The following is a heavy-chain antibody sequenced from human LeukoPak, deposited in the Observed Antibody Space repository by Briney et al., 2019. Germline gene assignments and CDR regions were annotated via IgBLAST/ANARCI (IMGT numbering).Heavy chain of an antibody. J-gene: IGHJ5*02. D-gene: IGHD2-2*01. CDR2: IKSKTDGGTT. CDR3: VRVRYCSSTNCHGGWFDP. Sequence: GGSLRLSCAASGFTFSNAWMSWVRQAPGKGLEWVGRIKSKTDGGTTDYAAPVKGRFTISRDNAKNSLYLQMNSLGAEDTAVYYCVRVRYCSSTNCHGGWFDPWGQGTLVTVSS. CDR1: GFTFSNAW. V-gene: IGHV3-15*01.